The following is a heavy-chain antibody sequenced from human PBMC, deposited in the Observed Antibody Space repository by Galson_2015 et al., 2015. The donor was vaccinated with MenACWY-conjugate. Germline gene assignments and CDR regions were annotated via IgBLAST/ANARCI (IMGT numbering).Heavy chain of an antibody. CDR2: ISSSSKTM. CDR1: GFTFNTYS. D-gene: IGHD3-3*01. Sequence: SLRLSCAASGFTFNTYSMHWVRRAPGKGLEWVSYISSSSKTMYYADSVKGRFTSSRDNAKNSLYLQMNSLRAEDTAVYYCARVAYYAAWSGYPDGFDTWGQGTMVTVSS. J-gene: IGHJ3*02. V-gene: IGHV3-48*04. CDR3: ARVAYYAAWSGYPDGFDT.